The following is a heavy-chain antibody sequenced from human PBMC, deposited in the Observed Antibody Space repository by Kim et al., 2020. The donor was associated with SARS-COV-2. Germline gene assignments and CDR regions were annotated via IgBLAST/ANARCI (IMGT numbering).Heavy chain of an antibody. Sequence: SETLSLTCTVSIVSMSTSTYYWGWIRQPPGQGLEWIGNMYYSGPTYYNPALKSRLTMSVDTSKKQYSLELKSVTAADTAVYYCATLVNAGRDPRAGAGDSWGRGSRLTV. V-gene: IGHV4-39*01. D-gene: IGHD2-21*02. J-gene: IGHJ4*02. CDR3: ATLVNAGRDPRAGAGDS. CDR1: IVSMSTSTYY. CDR2: MYYSGPT.